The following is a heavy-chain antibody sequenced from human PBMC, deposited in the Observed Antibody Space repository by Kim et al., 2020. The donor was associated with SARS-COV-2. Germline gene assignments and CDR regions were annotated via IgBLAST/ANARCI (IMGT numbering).Heavy chain of an antibody. CDR1: GFTFGDYA. D-gene: IGHD6-6*01. V-gene: IGHV3-9*01. Sequence: GGSLRLSCAASGFTFGDYAMHWVRQAPGKGLEWVSGISWNSGSIGYADSVKGRFTISRDNAKNSLYLQMNSLRAEDTALYYCAKDLGSSWSIYYYYGMDVWGQGTTVTVSS. CDR3: AKDLGSSWSIYYYYGMDV. J-gene: IGHJ6*02. CDR2: ISWNSGSI.